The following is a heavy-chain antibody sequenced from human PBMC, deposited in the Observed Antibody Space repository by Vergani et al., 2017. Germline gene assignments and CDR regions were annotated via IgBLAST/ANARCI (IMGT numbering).Heavy chain of an antibody. J-gene: IGHJ6*03. D-gene: IGHD6-6*01. V-gene: IGHV4-4*07. CDR2: IYTSGST. Sequence: QVQLQESGPGLVKPSETLSLTCTVSGGSISSYYWRWIRQPAGKGLEWIGRIYTSGSTNYNPSLKSRVTMSVDTSKNQFSLKLSSVTAADTAVYYCARGRIAAPRVYYYMDVWGKGTTVTVSS. CDR1: GGSISSYY. CDR3: ARGRIAAPRVYYYMDV.